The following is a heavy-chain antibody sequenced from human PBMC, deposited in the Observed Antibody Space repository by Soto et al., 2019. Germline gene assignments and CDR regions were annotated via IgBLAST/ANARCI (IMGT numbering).Heavy chain of an antibody. CDR3: GRGRSGELVVFY. CDR2: ISPNSGGT. V-gene: IGHV1-2*02. Sequence: QVQLLQSGAEVKKSGASVKVSCKASGYTFTGYYIHWVRQAPGQGLEWMGEISPNSGGTKYAQKFQGRVTMTRDTSIYTVYMELSNLSPDDTAVYYCGRGRSGELVVFYWGQGTLVTVYS. D-gene: IGHD1-7*01. CDR1: GYTFTGYY. J-gene: IGHJ4*02.